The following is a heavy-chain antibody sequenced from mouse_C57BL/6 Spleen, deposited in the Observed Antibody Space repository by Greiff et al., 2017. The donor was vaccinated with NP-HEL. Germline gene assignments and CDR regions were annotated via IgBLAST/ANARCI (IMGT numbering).Heavy chain of an antibody. D-gene: IGHD2-2*01. CDR3: ARKRGYGYDYYYAMDY. CDR2: IWSGGST. CDR1: GFSLTSYG. V-gene: IGHV2-2*01. J-gene: IGHJ4*01. Sequence: VKLMESGPGLVQPSQRLSITCTVSGFSLTSYGVHWVRQSPGKGLEWLGVIWSGGSTDYNAAFISRLSISKDNSKSQVFFKMNSLQADDTAIYYCARKRGYGYDYYYAMDYWGQGTSVTVSS.